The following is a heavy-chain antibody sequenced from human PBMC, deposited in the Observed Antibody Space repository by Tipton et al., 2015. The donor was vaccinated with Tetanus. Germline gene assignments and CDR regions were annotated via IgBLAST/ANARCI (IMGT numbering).Heavy chain of an antibody. J-gene: IGHJ3*02. Sequence: TLSLTCTVSGGSISSYYWSWIRQPAGKGLEWIGRIYTSGSTNYNPSLKSRVTMSVDMSKNQFSLKLSSVTAADTAVYYCASHYGSGSDDAFDIWGQGTMVTVSS. CDR1: GGSISSYY. CDR2: IYTSGST. V-gene: IGHV4-4*07. CDR3: ASHYGSGSDDAFDI. D-gene: IGHD3-10*01.